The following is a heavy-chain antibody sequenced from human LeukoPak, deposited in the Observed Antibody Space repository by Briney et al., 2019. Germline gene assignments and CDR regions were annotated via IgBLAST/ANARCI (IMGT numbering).Heavy chain of an antibody. J-gene: IGHJ3*02. V-gene: IGHV3-21*05. CDR2: ISSSSSYT. Sequence: GGSLRLSCAASGFTFSSYEMNWVRQAPGEGLEWVSYISSSSSYTNYADSVKGRFTISRDNAKNSLYLQMNSLRTEDTAVYYCARPIAAAGTVGAFDIWGQGTMVTVSS. CDR1: GFTFSSYE. D-gene: IGHD6-13*01. CDR3: ARPIAAAGTVGAFDI.